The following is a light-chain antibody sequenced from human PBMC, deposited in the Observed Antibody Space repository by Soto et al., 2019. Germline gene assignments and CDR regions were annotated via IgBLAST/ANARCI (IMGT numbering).Light chain of an antibody. CDR2: DAS. V-gene: IGKV3-11*01. Sequence: EIVLTQSPDTLSLSPGERATLSCRASQSVSSSLAWYQQKPGQAPRLLIYDASNRATGIRARFSGSRSGTDFTLTIISLEPEDFAVYYCQQRSNWPPEVTFGPGTKVDIK. J-gene: IGKJ3*01. CDR3: QQRSNWPPEVT. CDR1: QSVSSS.